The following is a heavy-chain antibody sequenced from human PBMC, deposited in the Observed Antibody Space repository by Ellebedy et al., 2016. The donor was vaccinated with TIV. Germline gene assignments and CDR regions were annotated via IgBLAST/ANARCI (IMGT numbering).Heavy chain of an antibody. CDR1: GFTVSSNY. V-gene: IGHV3-66*01. D-gene: IGHD4-17*01. CDR2: IYSGGST. Sequence: GESLKISCAASGFTVSSNYMSWVRQAPGKGLEWVSVIYSGGSTYYADSVKGRFTISRDNSKNTLYLQMNSLRAEDTAVYYCASLTNDYGDFNWFDPWGQGTLVTVSS. J-gene: IGHJ5*02. CDR3: ASLTNDYGDFNWFDP.